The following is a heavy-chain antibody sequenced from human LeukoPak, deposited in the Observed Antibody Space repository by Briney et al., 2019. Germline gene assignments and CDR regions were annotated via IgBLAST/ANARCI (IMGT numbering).Heavy chain of an antibody. CDR1: GFTFSSYA. CDR2: ISGSGGST. CDR3: AKRLFGTSGFHYDILLDAFDI. V-gene: IGHV3-23*01. Sequence: GGSLRLSCAASGFTFSSYAMSWVRQAPGKGLEWVSAISGSGGSTYYADSVKGRFTISRDNSKNTLCLQMNSLRAEDTAVYYCAKRLFGTSGFHYDILLDAFDIWGQGTMVTVSS. D-gene: IGHD3-9*01. J-gene: IGHJ3*02.